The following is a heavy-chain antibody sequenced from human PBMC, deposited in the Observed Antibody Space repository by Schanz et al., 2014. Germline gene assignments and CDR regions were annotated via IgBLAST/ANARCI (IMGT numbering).Heavy chain of an antibody. D-gene: IGHD3-10*01. CDR1: GFTFSSYA. J-gene: IGHJ6*02. CDR3: AKDGPGGSGSYSADGGMDV. Sequence: EVQLLESGGGLVQPGGSLRLSCAASGFTFSSYAMCWVRQAPGKGLEWVSAISGGGCTTYYTDSVKGRFTISRDKSKSTLYLQMNSLRAEDTAVYYCAKDGPGGSGSYSADGGMDVWGQGTTVTVSS. V-gene: IGHV3-23*01. CDR2: ISGGGCTT.